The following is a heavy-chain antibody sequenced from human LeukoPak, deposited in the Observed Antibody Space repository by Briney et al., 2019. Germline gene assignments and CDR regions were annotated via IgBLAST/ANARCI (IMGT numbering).Heavy chain of an antibody. J-gene: IGHJ4*02. CDR1: GFTFSSYS. Sequence: GSLRLSCAASGFTFSSYSMNWVRQPPGKGLEWIGYIYYSGSTNYYPSLKSRVTISVDTSKNQFSLKLSSVTAADTAVYYCARGSRRGYSYGWYFDYWGQGTLVTVSS. CDR3: ARGSRRGYSYGWYFDY. V-gene: IGHV4-59*01. CDR2: IYYSGST. D-gene: IGHD5-18*01.